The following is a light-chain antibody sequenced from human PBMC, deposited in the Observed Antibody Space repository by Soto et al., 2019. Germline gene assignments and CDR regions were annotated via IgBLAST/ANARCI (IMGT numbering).Light chain of an antibody. CDR1: KIGAKS. CDR2: DDA. CDR3: QVWDGSSQNLV. V-gene: IGLV3-21*02. J-gene: IGLJ2*01. Sequence: SYELTQPPSVPVAPGQTARIPCRGNKIGAKSVHWYQQRPGQAPVVVVYDDADRPSGIPERFSGSNSGNTATLTISRVEAGDEADYYCQVWDGSSQNLVFGGGTKVTVL.